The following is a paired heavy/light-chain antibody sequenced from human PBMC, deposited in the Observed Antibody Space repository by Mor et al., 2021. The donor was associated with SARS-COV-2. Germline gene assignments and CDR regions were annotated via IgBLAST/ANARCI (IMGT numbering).Heavy chain of an antibody. J-gene: IGHJ6*02. CDR3: AKDRRQGGNDDYHYYGMDV. D-gene: IGHD5-12*01. Sequence: EVQLLESGGGLVQPGGSLRLSCAASGFTFSSYAMSWVRQAPGKGLEWVSGISGSGGSTYYADSVKGRLTISRDNSKNTLYLQMNSLRAEDTAVYYCAKDRRQGGNDDYHYYGMDVWGQGTTVTVSS. CDR1: GFTFSSYA. CDR2: ISGSGGST. V-gene: IGHV3-23*01.
Light chain of an antibody. Sequence: EIVMTQSPLSLPVTPGEPASISCRSSQSLLYSNGYNYLDWYLQKPGQSPQLLIYLGSNRASGVPDRFSGSGSGTDFTLKISRVEAEDVGVYYCMQALQTPYTFGQGTKLEIK. CDR2: LGS. J-gene: IGKJ2*01. CDR3: MQALQTPYT. V-gene: IGKV2-28*01. CDR1: QSLLYSNGYNY.